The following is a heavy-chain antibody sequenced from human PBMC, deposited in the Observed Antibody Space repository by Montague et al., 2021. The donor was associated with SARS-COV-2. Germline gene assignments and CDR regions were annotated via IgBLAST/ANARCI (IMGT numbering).Heavy chain of an antibody. J-gene: IGHJ4*02. CDR2: IVNNGRKS. D-gene: IGHD4-23*01. Sequence: SRSRSCAASGFTFSSYAMSWVRQAPGKGLEWVSGIVNNGRKSFYADSVKGRFVISRDNSDKMVYLQLNSLRAEDTAIYYCAKETAALGNPLFDSWGQGTLITVSS. CDR1: GFTFSSYA. CDR3: AKETAALGNPLFDS. V-gene: IGHV3-23*01.